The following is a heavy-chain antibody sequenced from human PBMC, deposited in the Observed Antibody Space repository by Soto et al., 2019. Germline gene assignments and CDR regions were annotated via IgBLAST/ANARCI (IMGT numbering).Heavy chain of an antibody. CDR1: GNTFANFG. J-gene: IGHJ5*02. CDR2: ISAYTDDP. CDR3: ARVIPGAEAWFDP. Sequence: ASVKVSCKASGNTFANFGVTWVRQAPGQGLEWMGWISAYTDDPNYAQKFQGRVTMTIDTSTSTAYLDLRSLTSDDTAVYYCARVIPGAEAWFDPWGQGTLVTVSS. V-gene: IGHV1-18*01. D-gene: IGHD2-2*01.